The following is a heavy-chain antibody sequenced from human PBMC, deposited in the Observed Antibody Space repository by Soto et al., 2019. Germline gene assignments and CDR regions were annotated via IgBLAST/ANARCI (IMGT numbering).Heavy chain of an antibody. CDR2: INPSGGST. CDR3: ASHSLGATTIYYYYGMDV. V-gene: IGHV1-46*01. Sequence: ASVKVSCKASVYTFTSCYIHWVRQAPGQGLEWMGIINPSGGSTSYAQKFQGRVTMTRDTSTSTVYMELSSLRSEDTAVYYCASHSLGATTIYYYYGMDVWGQGTTVTVSS. D-gene: IGHD1-26*01. J-gene: IGHJ6*02. CDR1: VYTFTSCY.